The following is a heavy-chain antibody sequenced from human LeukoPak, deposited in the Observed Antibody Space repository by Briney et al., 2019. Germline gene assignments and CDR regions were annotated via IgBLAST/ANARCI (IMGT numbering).Heavy chain of an antibody. CDR2: ISSSGSTI. CDR1: GFTFRDYY. CDR3: ARDPIAVASHFDY. V-gene: IGHV3-11*01. J-gene: IGHJ4*01. Sequence: GGSLRLSCAASGFTFRDYYMSWIRQAPGKGLEWVSYISSSGSTIYYADSVKGRFTISRDNAKTSLYLQMNSLRAEDTAVYYCARDPIAVASHFDYWGHGTLVTVSS. D-gene: IGHD6-19*01.